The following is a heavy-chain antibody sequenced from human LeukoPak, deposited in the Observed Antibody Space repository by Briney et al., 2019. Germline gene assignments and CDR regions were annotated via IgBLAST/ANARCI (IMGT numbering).Heavy chain of an antibody. Sequence: SETLSLTCTVSGGSISSYYWSWIRQPAGKGLEWIGRIYTSGSTNYNPSLKSRVTMSVDTPKNQFSLKLSSVTAADTAVYYCASLVVVTAMGGLYFDYWGQGTLVTVSS. V-gene: IGHV4-4*07. J-gene: IGHJ4*02. CDR3: ASLVVVTAMGGLYFDY. CDR1: GGSISSYY. CDR2: IYTSGST. D-gene: IGHD2-21*02.